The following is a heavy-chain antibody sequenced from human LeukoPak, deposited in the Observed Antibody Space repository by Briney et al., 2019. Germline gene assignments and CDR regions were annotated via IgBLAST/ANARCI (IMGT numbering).Heavy chain of an antibody. Sequence: PSETLSLTCTVSGGCVSGAYYWSWIRQPPGKGLEWIAYIYHTGSTDSNPSLRSRVTISLDTSKNQFSLKLNSVTAADTAVYYCARRWVYDKRAFDAWGQGALVTVSS. CDR2: IYHTGST. CDR3: ARRWVYDKRAFDA. J-gene: IGHJ3*01. V-gene: IGHV4-61*08. D-gene: IGHD3-16*01. CDR1: GGCVSGAYY.